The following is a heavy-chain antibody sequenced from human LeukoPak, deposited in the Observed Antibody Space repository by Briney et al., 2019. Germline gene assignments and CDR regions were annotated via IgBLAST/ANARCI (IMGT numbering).Heavy chain of an antibody. V-gene: IGHV3-30*18. J-gene: IGHJ4*02. Sequence: GGSLRLSCAASGFTFSNYCMHWVRQAPGKGLEWVAAISYHGSNKYYADSVKGRFTISRDNSKNTLYLQMSSLRAEDTAVYYCAKAHHYSDSSGYPDYWGQGTLVTVSS. CDR3: AKAHHYSDSSGYPDY. CDR1: GFTFSNYC. CDR2: ISYHGSNK. D-gene: IGHD3-22*01.